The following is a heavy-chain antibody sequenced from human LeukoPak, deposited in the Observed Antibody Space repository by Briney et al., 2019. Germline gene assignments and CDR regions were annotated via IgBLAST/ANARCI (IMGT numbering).Heavy chain of an antibody. V-gene: IGHV4-34*01. CDR2: VNHSGST. J-gene: IGHJ5*02. CDR1: GGSFSGYY. Sequence: PSETLSLTCAVYGGSFSGYYWSWIRQPPGKGLEWIGEVNHSGSTNYNPSLKSRVTISVDTSKNQFSLKLSSVTAADTAVYYCARRKPPHYYGSGSYPNQDWFDPWGQGTLVTVSS. D-gene: IGHD3-10*01. CDR3: ARRKPPHYYGSGSYPNQDWFDP.